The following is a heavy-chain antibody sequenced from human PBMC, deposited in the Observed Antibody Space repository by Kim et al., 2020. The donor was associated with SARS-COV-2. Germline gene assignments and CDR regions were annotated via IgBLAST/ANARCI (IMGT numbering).Heavy chain of an antibody. J-gene: IGHJ4*02. CDR3: TTANQYSSSWYIFDY. CDR1: GFTFSNAW. Sequence: GGSLRLSCAASGFTFSNAWMSWVRQAPGKGLEWVGRIKSKTDGGTTDYAAPVKGRFTISRDDSKNTLYLQMNSLKTEDAAVYYCTTANQYSSSWYIFDYWGQGTLVTVSS. CDR2: IKSKTDGGTT. D-gene: IGHD6-13*01. V-gene: IGHV3-15*01.